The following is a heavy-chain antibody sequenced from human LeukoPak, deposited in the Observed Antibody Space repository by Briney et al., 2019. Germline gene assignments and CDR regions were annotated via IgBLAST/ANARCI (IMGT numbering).Heavy chain of an antibody. CDR2: ISWNSGSI. V-gene: IGHV3-9*01. J-gene: IGHJ6*02. D-gene: IGHD3-3*01. CDR3: AKDIRLRFLEWLPDYYYYYGMDV. CDR1: GFTFDDYA. Sequence: PGGSLRLSCAASGFTFDDYAMHWVRQAPGKGLEWVSGISWNSGSIGYADSVKGRFTISRDNAKNSLYLQMNSLRAEDTALYYCAKDIRLRFLEWLPDYYYYYGMDVWGQGTTVTVSS.